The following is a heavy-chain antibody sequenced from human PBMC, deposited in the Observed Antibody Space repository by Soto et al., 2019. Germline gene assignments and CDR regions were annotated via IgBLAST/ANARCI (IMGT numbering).Heavy chain of an antibody. J-gene: IGHJ5*02. CDR2: IYYSGST. D-gene: IGHD2-8*01. CDR3: ARQWSMKTVGPP. Sequence: SETLSLTCTVSGGSISSSTYYWGWIRQPPGKGLEWIGSIYYSGSTYYNPSLKSRVTISVDTSKNQFSLKLRSVTAAHTAVYYCARQWSMKTVGPPWGQGTLVTVSS. CDR1: GGSISSSTYY. V-gene: IGHV4-39*01.